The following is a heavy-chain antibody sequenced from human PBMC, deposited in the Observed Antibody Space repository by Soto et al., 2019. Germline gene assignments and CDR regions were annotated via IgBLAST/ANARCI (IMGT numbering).Heavy chain of an antibody. CDR2: IYSSENT. V-gene: IGHV4-39*01. Sequence: PSETLSLTCTVSGGSIXSGDYYLSWIRQPPGKGLEWIANIYSSENTYYNPSLLSRVTISVDTSKNEFSLRLSSVTAADTAVYYCARLNGYCVSTNCHGYYGMDVWGQGTTVTVSS. J-gene: IGHJ6*02. CDR3: ARLNGYCVSTNCHGYYGMDV. D-gene: IGHD2-2*03. CDR1: GGSIXSGDYY.